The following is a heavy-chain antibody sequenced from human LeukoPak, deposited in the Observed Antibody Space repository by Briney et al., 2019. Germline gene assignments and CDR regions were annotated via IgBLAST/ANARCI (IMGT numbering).Heavy chain of an antibody. V-gene: IGHV1-46*01. D-gene: IGHD6-6*01. J-gene: IGHJ4*02. CDR3: ARGVGIEPPEYSSSWVPEYYFDY. CDR1: GYTFTSYY. CDR2: INPSGGST. Sequence: GASVKVSCKASGYTFTSYYMHWVRQAPGQGLEWMGIINPSGGSTSYAQKFQGRVTMTRDTSTSTVYMELSSLRSEDTAVYYCARGVGIEPPEYSSSWVPEYYFDYWGQGTLVTVSS.